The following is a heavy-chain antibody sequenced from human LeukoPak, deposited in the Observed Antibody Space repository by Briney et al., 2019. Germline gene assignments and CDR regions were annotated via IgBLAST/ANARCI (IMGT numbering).Heavy chain of an antibody. CDR3: ARDRGWYGEFDY. CDR2: ISSSGSTI. Sequence: GGSLRLSCSASGFTFSDNYMSWIRQAPGKGLEWVSYISSSGSTIYYADSVKGRFTISRDNAKNSLYVQMNSLRAEDTAVYYCARDRGWYGEFDYWGQGTLVTVSS. D-gene: IGHD3-10*01. CDR1: GFTFSDNY. J-gene: IGHJ4*02. V-gene: IGHV3-11*01.